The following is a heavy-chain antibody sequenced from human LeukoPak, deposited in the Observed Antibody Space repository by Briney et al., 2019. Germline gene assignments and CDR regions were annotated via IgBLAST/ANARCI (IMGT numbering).Heavy chain of an antibody. V-gene: IGHV4-59*01. CDR1: GDSFSSYH. CDR2: IYYNGNT. J-gene: IGHJ4*02. D-gene: IGHD4-11*01. CDR3: ARGGSRLTTVGDFDF. Sequence: SETLSLTCTVSGDSFSSYHWSWIRPPPGKGLEWIGHIYYNGNTNFNPALKSRVTISVDPSKKQFSLRLTSVTVADTAVYYCARGGSRLTTVGDFDFWGQGTLVTVSS.